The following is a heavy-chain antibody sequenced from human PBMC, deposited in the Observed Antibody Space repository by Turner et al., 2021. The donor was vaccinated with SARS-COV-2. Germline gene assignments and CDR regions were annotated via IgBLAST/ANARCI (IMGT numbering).Heavy chain of an antibody. J-gene: IGHJ5*02. D-gene: IGHD3-9*01. CDR3: ARAPQLTVWFDP. CDR2: MNPNSSNT. V-gene: IGHV1-8*01. Sequence: QVQLVQSGAEVKKPGASVKVSCKASGYTFTSYDINWVRQATGQGLEWMGWMNPNSSNTGYAQKFQGRVTMTRNTYITTAYMELSSLGAEDTAKYYGARAPQLTVWFDPWGQGTLVTVSS. CDR1: GYTFTSYD.